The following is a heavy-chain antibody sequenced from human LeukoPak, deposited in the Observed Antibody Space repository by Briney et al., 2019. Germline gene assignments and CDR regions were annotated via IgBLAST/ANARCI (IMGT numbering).Heavy chain of an antibody. V-gene: IGHV4-30-4*01. CDR2: IYYSGST. J-gene: IGHJ5*02. CDR3: ARHGSPLDWFDP. Sequence: SQTLSLTCTVSGGSISSGDYYWSWIRQPPGKGLEWIGYIYYSGSTNYNPSLKSRVTISVDTSKNQFSLKLSSVTAADTAVYYCARHGSPLDWFDPWGQGTLVTVSS. D-gene: IGHD2-2*03. CDR1: GGSISSGDYY.